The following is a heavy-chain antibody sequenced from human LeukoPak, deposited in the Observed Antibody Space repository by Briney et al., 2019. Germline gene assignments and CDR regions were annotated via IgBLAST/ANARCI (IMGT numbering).Heavy chain of an antibody. CDR1: GGSIISSSYY. CDR2: IYYSGST. D-gene: IGHD1-1*01. CDR3: ARHVRGTTRNYYFDY. Sequence: SETLSLTCTVSGGSIISSSYYWGWIRQPPGKGLEWIGSIYYSGSTYYNPSLKSRVTISVDTSKNQFSLKLSSVTAADTAVYYCARHVRGTTRNYYFDYWGQGTLVTVSS. J-gene: IGHJ4*02. V-gene: IGHV4-39*01.